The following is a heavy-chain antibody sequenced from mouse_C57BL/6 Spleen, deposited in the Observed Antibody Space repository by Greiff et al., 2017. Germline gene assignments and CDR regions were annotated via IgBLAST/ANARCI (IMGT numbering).Heavy chain of an antibody. CDR3: ARGPLITTVGPLVDY. CDR2: ILPGSGST. CDR1: GYSFTGYW. Sequence: QVQLQQSGAELMKPGASVKLSCKATGYSFTGYWIEWVKQRPGHGLEWIGEILPGSGSTNYNEKFKGKATFTADTSSNTAYMQLSSLTTEDSAIYYCARGPLITTVGPLVDYWGQGTTLTVSS. J-gene: IGHJ2*01. D-gene: IGHD1-1*01. V-gene: IGHV1-9*01.